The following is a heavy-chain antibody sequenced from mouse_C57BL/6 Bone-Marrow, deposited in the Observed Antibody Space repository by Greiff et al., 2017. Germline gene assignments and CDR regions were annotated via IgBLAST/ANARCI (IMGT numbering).Heavy chain of an antibody. CDR2: IDPGSGNT. V-gene: IGHV1-76*01. Sequence: QVQLKESGAELVRPGASVKLSCKASGYTFTDYYINWVKQRPGQGLEWIARIDPGSGNTYYNEKIKGKATLTAEKSSSTAYMQLSSLTSEDSAVYFCASSDYGPWFAYWGQGTLVTVSA. CDR1: GYTFTDYY. J-gene: IGHJ3*01. D-gene: IGHD3-1*01. CDR3: ASSDYGPWFAY.